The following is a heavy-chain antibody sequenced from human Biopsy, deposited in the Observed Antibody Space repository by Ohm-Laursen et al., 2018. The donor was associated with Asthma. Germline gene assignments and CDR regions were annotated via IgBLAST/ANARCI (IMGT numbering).Heavy chain of an antibody. J-gene: IGHJ4*02. CDR2: GGSYYDGGLK. D-gene: IGHD3-3*01. CDR3: ARDVMEWYLPAFDF. CDR1: GFTFRSYA. Sequence: SLRLSCAASGFTFRSYAMHWVRQAPGKGLEWVAVGGSYYDGGLKYYADSVNGRFIVSRDDSKNTLYLQMNSLRPDDTAVYYCARDVMEWYLPAFDFWGQGTLVTVPS. V-gene: IGHV3-30-3*01.